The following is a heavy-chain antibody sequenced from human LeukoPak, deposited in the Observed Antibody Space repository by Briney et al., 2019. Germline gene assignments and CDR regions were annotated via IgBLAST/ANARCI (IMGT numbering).Heavy chain of an antibody. D-gene: IGHD6-19*01. V-gene: IGHV3-11*01. J-gene: IGHJ4*02. CDR1: GFTFSDYY. Sequence: GGSLRLSCAASGFTFSDYYMSWMRQAPGKGLEGVSYISSSGSTIEYEDSVKGRFTIARDNAKNSLYLQMNSLRAEDTAVYYCASTVAGTFPLDYWGQGTLVPVSS. CDR2: ISSSGSTI. CDR3: ASTVAGTFPLDY.